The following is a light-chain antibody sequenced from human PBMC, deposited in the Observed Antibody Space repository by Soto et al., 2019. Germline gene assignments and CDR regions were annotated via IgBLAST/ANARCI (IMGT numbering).Light chain of an antibody. Sequence: EIVLTQSPATLSVSPGGRAALSCRASQSVSNNLAWYQQKPGQPPRLLIFGASTRATGIPARFSGSGSEAEFALTISTLQSEDFAVYYCQQYSVWPLTFGGGTKVDIK. CDR2: GAS. CDR3: QQYSVWPLT. J-gene: IGKJ4*01. CDR1: QSVSNN. V-gene: IGKV3D-15*01.